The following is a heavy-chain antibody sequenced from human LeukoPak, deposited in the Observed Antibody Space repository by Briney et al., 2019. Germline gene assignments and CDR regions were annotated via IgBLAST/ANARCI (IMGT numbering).Heavy chain of an antibody. D-gene: IGHD4-17*01. Sequence: PSETLSLTCTVSDGSISSYHWSWIRQPPGKGLEWIGYIHYTGSTDYNPSLRSRVSISVDTSMNQFSVKLSSVTAADTAVYYCARHGLRWDFDLWGRGTLVTVSS. CDR3: ARHGLRWDFDL. J-gene: IGHJ2*01. V-gene: IGHV4-59*08. CDR2: IHYTGST. CDR1: DGSISSYH.